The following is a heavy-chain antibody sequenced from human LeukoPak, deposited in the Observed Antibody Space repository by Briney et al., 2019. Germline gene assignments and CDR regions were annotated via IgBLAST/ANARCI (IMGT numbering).Heavy chain of an antibody. J-gene: IGHJ4*02. D-gene: IGHD3-22*01. V-gene: IGHV3-23*01. CDR2: ISGSGDNT. CDR3: AKESYYDSSVSFYFDY. Sequence: GGSLRLSCAASGFTFSSYAMSWVRQAPGKGLEWVSGISGSGDNTYYADSVKGRFTISRDNSKNTLYVQVNSLGTEDTAAYYCAKESYYDSSVSFYFDYWGQEPLVPVSP. CDR1: GFTFSSYA.